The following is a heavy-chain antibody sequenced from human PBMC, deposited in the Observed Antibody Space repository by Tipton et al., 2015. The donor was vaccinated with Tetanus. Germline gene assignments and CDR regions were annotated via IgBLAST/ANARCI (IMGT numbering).Heavy chain of an antibody. D-gene: IGHD3-3*01. J-gene: IGHJ5*02. CDR3: AGVLRSESVGWFDP. CDR2: ISSSGRT. Sequence: QLVQSGAEVKPSETLSLTCTVSGASISSYYWSWIRQPPGKGLEWIAYISSSGRTNYNPSLKSRVTISIDTSKNQFSVRLSPVFAADTAVYYCAGVLRSESVGWFDPWGQGTLVTASS. V-gene: IGHV4-59*08. CDR1: GASISSYY.